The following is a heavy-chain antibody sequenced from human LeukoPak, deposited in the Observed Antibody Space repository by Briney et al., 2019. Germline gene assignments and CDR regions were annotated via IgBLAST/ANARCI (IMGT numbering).Heavy chain of an antibody. CDR3: ARGRYYYDSSGYDAFDI. CDR2: IHTSGST. Sequence: SETLSLTCTVSGGSISSYYWSWIRQSAGKGLEWIGRIHTSGSTNYNPSLKSRVTMSGDTSKNQVSLELSSVSAADTAVYYCARGRYYYDSSGYDAFDIWGQGTMVTVSS. J-gene: IGHJ3*02. D-gene: IGHD3-22*01. V-gene: IGHV4-4*07. CDR1: GGSISSYY.